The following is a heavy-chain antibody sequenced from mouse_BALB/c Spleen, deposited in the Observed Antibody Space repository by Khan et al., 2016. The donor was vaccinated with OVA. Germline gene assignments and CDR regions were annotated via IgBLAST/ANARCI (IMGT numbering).Heavy chain of an antibody. V-gene: IGHV1S137*01. CDR3: ARLTLRLDY. D-gene: IGHD1-1*01. CDR2: NTTYSGDT. Sequence: QVQLKESGPELVRPGVSVKISCKGSGYTFTDYGMHWVRQSPAKSLEWIGVNTTYSGDTNYNQKFKGKATMTVDKSSSTAYMELARLTSEDSAIYYCARLTLRLDYWGQGTSVTVSS. CDR1: GYTFTDYG. J-gene: IGHJ4*01.